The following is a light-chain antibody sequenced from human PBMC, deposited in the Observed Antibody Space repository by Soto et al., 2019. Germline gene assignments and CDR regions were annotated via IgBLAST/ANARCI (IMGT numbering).Light chain of an antibody. J-gene: IGKJ1*01. CDR1: QSISDT. CDR2: GAS. V-gene: IGKV3-15*01. CDR3: QQYNNWPWT. Sequence: EIVMTQSPAPLSVSPGGRATLSCRASQSISDTLAWYQQKPGQAPRLLIHGASRRAPGIPDRFSGSGSGTDFTLTISSLQSEDFAVYYCQQYNNWPWTFGQGTKVEIK.